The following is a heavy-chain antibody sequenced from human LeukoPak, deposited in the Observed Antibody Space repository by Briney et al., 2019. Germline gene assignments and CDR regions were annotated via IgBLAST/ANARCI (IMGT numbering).Heavy chain of an antibody. CDR3: ARHSPILGIAAAAGAFDI. Sequence: PSETLSLTCTVSGGSISSYYWSWIRQPPGKGLEWIGYIYYSGSTNYNPSLKSRVTISVDTSKNQFSLKLSSVTAADTAVYYCARHSPILGIAAAAGAFDIWGQGTMVTVSS. CDR1: GGSISSYY. CDR2: IYYSGST. V-gene: IGHV4-59*08. J-gene: IGHJ3*02. D-gene: IGHD6-13*01.